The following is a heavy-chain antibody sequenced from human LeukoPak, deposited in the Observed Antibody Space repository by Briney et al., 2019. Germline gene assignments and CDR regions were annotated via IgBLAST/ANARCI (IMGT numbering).Heavy chain of an antibody. CDR3: ARWDDRSGYYPYYFDY. Sequence: PGWSLRLSCAASGFTFSSYSMNWVRQAPGKGLEWVSSISSSSSYIYYADSVKGRFTISRDNAKKSLYLQMNSLRAEDTAVYYCARWDDRSGYYPYYFDYWGQGTLVTVSS. D-gene: IGHD3-22*01. CDR1: GFTFSSYS. CDR2: ISSSSSYI. J-gene: IGHJ4*02. V-gene: IGHV3-21*01.